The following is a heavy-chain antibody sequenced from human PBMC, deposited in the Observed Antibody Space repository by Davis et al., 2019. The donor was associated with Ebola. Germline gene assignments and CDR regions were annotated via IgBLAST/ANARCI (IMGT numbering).Heavy chain of an antibody. Sequence: GESLKISCTASGFTFGDYAMSWVRQAPGKGLEWVGFIRSKAYGGTTEYAASVKGRFTISRDDSKSIAYLQMNSLKTEDTAVYYCTRGYYDSSGYLPPTFDYWGQGTLVTVSS. CDR1: GFTFGDYA. CDR2: IRSKAYGGTT. CDR3: TRGYYDSSGYLPPTFDY. V-gene: IGHV3-49*04. D-gene: IGHD3-22*01. J-gene: IGHJ4*02.